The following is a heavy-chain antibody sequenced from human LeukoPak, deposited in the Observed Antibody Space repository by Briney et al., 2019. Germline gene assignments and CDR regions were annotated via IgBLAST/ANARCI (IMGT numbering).Heavy chain of an antibody. J-gene: IGHJ4*02. CDR3: TTLGYHLDS. V-gene: IGHV3-48*03. CDR2: FAGSDTTT. CDR1: GFDFGAYE. Sequence: GGSLRLSCAASGFDFGAYEMNWVGQAPGKGLEWVAYFAGSDTTTYYADSVKGRFIISRDNARNSLYLQMNSLSAEDTALYYCTTLGYHLDSWGQGTLVTVSS. D-gene: IGHD3-22*01.